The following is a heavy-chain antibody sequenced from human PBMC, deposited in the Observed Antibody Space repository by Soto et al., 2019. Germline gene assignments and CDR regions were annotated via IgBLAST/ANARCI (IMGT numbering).Heavy chain of an antibody. CDR2: INHSGST. V-gene: IGHV4-34*01. CDR3: ARWDSTSGSSQLY. Sequence: SETLSLTCTVYGGSFSGYYWSWIRHPPGKGLEWIGEINHSGSTNYNPSLKSRVTISVDTSKNQFSLKLSSVTAADTAVYYCARWDSTSGSSQLYWGQGTLVTVSS. D-gene: IGHD2-15*01. J-gene: IGHJ4*02. CDR1: GGSFSGYY.